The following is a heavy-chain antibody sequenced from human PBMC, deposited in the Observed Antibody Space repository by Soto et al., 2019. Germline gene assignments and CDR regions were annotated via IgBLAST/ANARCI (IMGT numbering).Heavy chain of an antibody. Sequence: PGGSLRLSCAASGFTFSSYSMNWVRQAPGKGLEWVSSISSSSSYIYYADSVKGRFTISRDNAKNSLYLQMNSLRAEDTAVYYCARDRTPLPLFITMVRGVTRNGFDYWGQGTLVTVSS. J-gene: IGHJ4*02. CDR3: ARDRTPLPLFITMVRGVTRNGFDY. CDR2: ISSSSSYI. CDR1: GFTFSSYS. V-gene: IGHV3-21*01. D-gene: IGHD3-10*01.